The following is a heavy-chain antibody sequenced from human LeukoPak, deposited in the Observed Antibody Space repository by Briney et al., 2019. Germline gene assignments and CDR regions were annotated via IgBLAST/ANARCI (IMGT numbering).Heavy chain of an antibody. CDR1: GFTFSACG. J-gene: IGHJ4*02. Sequence: SGGSLRLSCAASGFTFSACGMHWVRQTPGTGLEWVAVISFDGNNKYYADSVKGRFTISRDNSKNTLYLQMNSLRTDDTAIYYCAKVPTLIGTGYFDYWGQGTLVSVSS. D-gene: IGHD3-10*01. CDR2: ISFDGNNK. CDR3: AKVPTLIGTGYFDY. V-gene: IGHV3-30*18.